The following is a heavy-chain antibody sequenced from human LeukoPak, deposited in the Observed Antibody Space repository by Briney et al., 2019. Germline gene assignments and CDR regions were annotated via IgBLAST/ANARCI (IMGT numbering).Heavy chain of an antibody. CDR1: GGSISSGGYY. Sequence: SQTLSLTCTVSGGSISSGGYYWSWIRQHPGKGLERIGYIYYSGSTYYNPSLKSRVTISVDTSKNQFSLKLSSVTAADTAVYYCARTTTEAFDIWGQGTMVTVSS. J-gene: IGHJ3*02. CDR3: ARTTTEAFDI. V-gene: IGHV4-31*03. CDR2: IYYSGST. D-gene: IGHD1-26*01.